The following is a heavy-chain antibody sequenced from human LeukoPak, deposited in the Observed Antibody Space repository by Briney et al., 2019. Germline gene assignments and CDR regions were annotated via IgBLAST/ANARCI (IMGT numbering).Heavy chain of an antibody. Sequence: GASVKVSCKASGYTFTSYGISWVRQAPGQGLEWMGRIIPIFGTANYAQKFQGRVTITTDESTSTAYMELSSLRSEDTAVYYCARELPGIAVAGAFDYWGQGTLVTVSS. V-gene: IGHV1-69*05. CDR3: ARELPGIAVAGAFDY. CDR1: GYTFTSYG. J-gene: IGHJ4*02. CDR2: IIPIFGTA. D-gene: IGHD6-19*01.